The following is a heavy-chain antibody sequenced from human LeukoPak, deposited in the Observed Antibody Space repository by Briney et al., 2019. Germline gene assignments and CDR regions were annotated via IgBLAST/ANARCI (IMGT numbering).Heavy chain of an antibody. V-gene: IGHV3-23*01. J-gene: IGHJ3*02. Sequence: PGGSLRLSCAASGFTFSRYTMNWVRQAPGKGLEWVSAISGSGVGTYYADSVKGRFTISRDNSWNTLYLKMSRLRAEDTAVYYCAKDQVISGYEDSDIWGQGTMVTVSS. CDR2: ISGSGVGT. CDR3: AKDQVISGYEDSDI. CDR1: GFTFSRYT. D-gene: IGHD2-21*01.